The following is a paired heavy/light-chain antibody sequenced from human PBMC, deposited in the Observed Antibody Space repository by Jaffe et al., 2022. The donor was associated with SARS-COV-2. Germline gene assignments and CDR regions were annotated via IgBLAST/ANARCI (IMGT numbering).Light chain of an antibody. J-gene: IGKJ2*01. V-gene: IGKV1-5*03. CDR3: QQYKSYPYT. CDR1: QSISSW. CDR2: KAS. Sequence: DIQMTQSPSTLSASVGDRVTITCRASQSISSWLAWYQQEPGRAPKLLINKASSLESGVPSRFSGSGSGTEFTLTISSLQPDDFATYHCQQYKSYPYTFGQGTKLEIK.
Heavy chain of an antibody. CDR1: GGSFSSYY. J-gene: IGHJ4*02. D-gene: IGHD6-19*01. CDR3: ARRIPVAGIFDF. CDR2: IYYSGST. Sequence: QVQLQESGPGLVKPSETLSLTCTVSGGSFSSYYWGWIRQPPGKGLEWIGYIYYSGSTNYNPSLQSRVTISLDTSKNQFSLRLSSVTAADTAVYYCARRIPVAGIFDFWGQGTLVTVSS. V-gene: IGHV4-59*01.